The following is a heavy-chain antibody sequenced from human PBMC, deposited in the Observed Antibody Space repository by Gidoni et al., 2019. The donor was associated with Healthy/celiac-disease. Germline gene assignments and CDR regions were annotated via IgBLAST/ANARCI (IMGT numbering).Heavy chain of an antibody. V-gene: IGHV4-59*01. Sequence: QVQLQESGPGLVKPSETLSLTCTVSGGSISSYYWSWIRQPPGKGLEWIGYIYYSGSTNYNPSRKSRVTISVDTSKNQFSLKLSSVTAADTAVYYCARAPGAPFVVVVHTPHAFDIWGQGTMVTVSS. D-gene: IGHD2-21*01. J-gene: IGHJ3*02. CDR2: IYYSGST. CDR1: GGSISSYY. CDR3: ARAPGAPFVVVVHTPHAFDI.